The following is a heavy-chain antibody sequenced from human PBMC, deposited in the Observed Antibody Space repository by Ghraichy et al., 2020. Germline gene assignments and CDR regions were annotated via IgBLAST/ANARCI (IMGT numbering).Heavy chain of an antibody. CDR1: GGSISSSSYY. CDR3: ARLRVVVVAADYYYGMDV. Sequence: ESLNISCTVSGGSISSSSYYWGWIRQPPGKGLEWIGSIYYSGSTYYNQSLKSRVTISVDTSKNQFSLKLSSVTAADTAVYYCARLRVVVVAADYYYGMDVWGQGTTVTVSS. CDR2: IYYSGST. D-gene: IGHD2-15*01. J-gene: IGHJ6*02. V-gene: IGHV4-39*01.